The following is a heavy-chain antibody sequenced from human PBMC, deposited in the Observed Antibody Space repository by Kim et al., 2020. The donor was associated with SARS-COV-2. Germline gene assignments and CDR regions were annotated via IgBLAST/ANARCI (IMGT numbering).Heavy chain of an antibody. Sequence: GGSLRLSCAASGFTFSSYAMSWVRQAPGKGLEWVSAISGSGGSTYYADSVKGRFTISRDNSKNTLYLQMNSLRAEDTAVYYCSPHAQDYYGSGSYYNVPFGDYWGQGTLVTVSS. V-gene: IGHV3-23*01. CDR1: GFTFSSYA. CDR2: ISGSGGST. D-gene: IGHD3-10*01. CDR3: SPHAQDYYGSGSYYNVPFGDY. J-gene: IGHJ4*01.